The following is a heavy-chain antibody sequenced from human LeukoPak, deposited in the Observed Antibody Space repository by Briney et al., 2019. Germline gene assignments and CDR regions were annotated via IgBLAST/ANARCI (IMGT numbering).Heavy chain of an antibody. Sequence: ASVKVSCKASGYTFTGYYMHWVRQAPGQGLEWMGWINPNSGGTNYAQKFQGRVTMTRDTSISTAYMELSRLRSDDTAVYYCASEGYCSGGSCSGFDYWGQGTLVTVSS. D-gene: IGHD2-15*01. CDR2: INPNSGGT. CDR1: GYTFTGYY. J-gene: IGHJ4*02. CDR3: ASEGYCSGGSCSGFDY. V-gene: IGHV1-2*02.